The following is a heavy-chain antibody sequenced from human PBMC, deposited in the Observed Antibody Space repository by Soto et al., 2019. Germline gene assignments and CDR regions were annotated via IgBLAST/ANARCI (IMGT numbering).Heavy chain of an antibody. Sequence: QAQLEQSGGEVKKPGSSVKVSCKASRVAFSKFILTWVRQAPGLGLEWVGGIIPIFGTANYAQKFQGRVTITAHESTSTSYMEVNNLRSEDTAVYYCAKVRYSGPMGYYYGMDVWGQGTTVTVSS. J-gene: IGHJ6*02. V-gene: IGHV1-69*01. D-gene: IGHD1-26*01. CDR3: AKVRYSGPMGYYYGMDV. CDR1: RVAFSKFI. CDR2: IIPIFGTA.